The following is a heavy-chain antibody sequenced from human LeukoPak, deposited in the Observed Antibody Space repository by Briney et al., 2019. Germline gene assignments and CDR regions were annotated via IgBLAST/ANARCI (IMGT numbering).Heavy chain of an antibody. V-gene: IGHV3-23*01. CDR3: AQVDIAIVPGAVAEFFQN. CDR1: GFTFNNYA. D-gene: IGHD2-2*03. CDR2: LTGSGGRT. J-gene: IGHJ1*01. Sequence: GRSLRLSCAASGFTFNNYAMSWVRQAPGKGLEWVSTLTGSGGRTDYADSVKGRFTISRDNSKNTLYVQMNSLRAEDTAVYFCAQVDIAIVPGAVAEFFQNWGQGTLVIVSS.